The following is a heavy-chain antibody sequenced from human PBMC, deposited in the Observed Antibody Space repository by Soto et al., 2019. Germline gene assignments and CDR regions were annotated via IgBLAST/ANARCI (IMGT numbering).Heavy chain of an antibody. Sequence: SVKVSCKASGGTFSSYAISWVRQAPGQGLEWMGGIIPIFGTANYAQKFQGRVTITADESTSTAYMELSSLRSEDTAVYYCAKDVGSGTYYNQYNWSDPWGQGTLVNVSS. CDR1: GGTFSSYA. CDR2: IIPIFGTA. CDR3: AKDVGSGTYYNQYNWSDP. V-gene: IGHV1-69*13. D-gene: IGHD3-10*01. J-gene: IGHJ5*02.